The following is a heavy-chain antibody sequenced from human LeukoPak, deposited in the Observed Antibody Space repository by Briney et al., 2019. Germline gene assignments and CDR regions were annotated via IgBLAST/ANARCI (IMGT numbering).Heavy chain of an antibody. J-gene: IGHJ4*02. V-gene: IGHV3-33*01. D-gene: IGHD6-13*01. Sequence: GSLRLSCAASGFTFSGHVMHWVRQAPGQGLEWVAVIWYDGGNKYYADSVKGRFTISRDNSKNTLYLQMNSLRAEDTAVYYCARVAPIYSSSLYYLDYWGQGSLVTVSS. CDR2: IWYDGGNK. CDR1: GFTFSGHV. CDR3: ARVAPIYSSSLYYLDY.